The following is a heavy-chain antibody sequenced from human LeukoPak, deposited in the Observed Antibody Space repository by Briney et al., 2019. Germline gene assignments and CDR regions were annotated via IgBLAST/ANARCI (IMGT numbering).Heavy chain of an antibody. CDR1: GFTFNNYN. CDR3: ARGATELFRLVDV. V-gene: IGHV3-21*01. CDR2: ITSSGTYI. J-gene: IGHJ6*03. Sequence: PGGSLRLSCAASGFTFNNYNMNWVRQASGKALEWVSSITSSGTYIFYADSVKGRFTISRDNAKNSLYLQMNSLRAEDTALYYCARGATELFRLVDVWGKGTTVTVSS. D-gene: IGHD2-21*01.